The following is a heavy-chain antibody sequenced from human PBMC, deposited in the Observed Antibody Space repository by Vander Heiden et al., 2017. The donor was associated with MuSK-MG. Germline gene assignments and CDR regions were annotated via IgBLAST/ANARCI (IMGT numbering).Heavy chain of an antibody. Sequence: QVQLVQSGAAVEKPGSSVTVSCKASGGTFSSYAISWVRQAPGQGLEWMGGIIPIFGTANDSQKFQGRVTITADESTSTAYMELRSLRSEDTAVYDCAWGGIAGVDYWGHGTLVTVSS. CDR1: GGTFSSYA. CDR3: AWGGIAGVDY. J-gene: IGHJ4*01. CDR2: IIPIFGTA. V-gene: IGHV1-69*01. D-gene: IGHD2-21*01.